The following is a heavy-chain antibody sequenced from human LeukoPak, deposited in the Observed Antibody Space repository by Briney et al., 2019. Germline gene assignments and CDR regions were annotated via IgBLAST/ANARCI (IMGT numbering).Heavy chain of an antibody. V-gene: IGHV3-30*02. Sequence: PGGSLRLSCAASGFTFSSYGMHWVRQAPGKGLEWVAFIRYDGSNKYYADSVKGRFTISRDNAKNSLYLQMNSLRAEDTAVYYCARDPYGEGGAYFDFWGLGTLVTVSS. D-gene: IGHD4-17*01. CDR3: ARDPYGEGGAYFDF. CDR2: IRYDGSNK. J-gene: IGHJ4*02. CDR1: GFTFSSYG.